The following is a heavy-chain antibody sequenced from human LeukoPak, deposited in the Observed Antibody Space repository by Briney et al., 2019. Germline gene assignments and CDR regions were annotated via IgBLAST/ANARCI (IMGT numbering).Heavy chain of an antibody. D-gene: IGHD3-22*01. J-gene: IGHJ4*02. V-gene: IGHV3-7*01. CDR1: GFTFSNYW. CDR2: IKQDGSEK. Sequence: GGSLRLSCVASGFTFSNYWMSWVRQAPGKGLEWVANIKQDGSEKYYVDSVKGRFTISRDNAKKSLYLQMNSLRAEDTAVYYCARDPDYYDSSGYYHEGGYFDYWGQGTLVTVSS. CDR3: ARDPDYYDSSGYYHEGGYFDY.